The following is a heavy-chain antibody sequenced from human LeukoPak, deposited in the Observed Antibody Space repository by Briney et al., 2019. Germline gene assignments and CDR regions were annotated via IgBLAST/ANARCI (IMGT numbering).Heavy chain of an antibody. CDR1: GFTFSSYA. V-gene: IGHV3-30-3*01. J-gene: IGHJ3*02. CDR3: ASPEWLPDSIDI. D-gene: IGHD3-3*01. Sequence: GRSLRLSCAASGFTFSSYAMHWVRQAPGKGLEWVAVISYDGSNKYYADSVKGRFTISRDNSKNTLYLQMNSLRAEDTAVYYCASPEWLPDSIDIWGQGTMVTVSS. CDR2: ISYDGSNK.